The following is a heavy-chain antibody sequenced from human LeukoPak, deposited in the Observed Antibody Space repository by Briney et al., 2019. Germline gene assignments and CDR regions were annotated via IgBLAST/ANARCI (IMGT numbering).Heavy chain of an antibody. Sequence: PSETLSLTCTVSGGSISSGSYYWSWIRQPAGTGPEWIGHIYTSGSTNYNPSLKSRVTISVDTSMNQFSLKLSSVTAADTAVYYCARDGTTFGAFDIWGQGTMVTVSS. CDR3: ARDGTTFGAFDI. J-gene: IGHJ3*02. CDR2: IYTSGST. V-gene: IGHV4-61*09. CDR1: GGSISSGSYY. D-gene: IGHD1-1*01.